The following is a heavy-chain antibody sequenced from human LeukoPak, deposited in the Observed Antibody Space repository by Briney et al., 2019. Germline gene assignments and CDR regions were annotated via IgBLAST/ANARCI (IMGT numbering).Heavy chain of an antibody. J-gene: IGHJ6*03. V-gene: IGHV3-53*01. CDR2: IYRGGRT. CDR3: ATHCSSTSCFSAHYYYYYMDV. CDR1: GFTFGDYA. Sequence: PGGSLRLSCSASGFTFGDYAMRWPRPAPGKEREWVSFIYRGGRTYYADSVKGRFTISRDNSKNTLYLQMNSLRAEDTAVYYCATHCSSTSCFSAHYYYYYMDVWGKGTTVTVSS. D-gene: IGHD2-2*01.